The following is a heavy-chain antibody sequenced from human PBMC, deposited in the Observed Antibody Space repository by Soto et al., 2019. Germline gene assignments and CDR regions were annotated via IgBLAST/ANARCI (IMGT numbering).Heavy chain of an antibody. Sequence: SLTCAVYGGSFSGYYWSWIRQPPGKGLEWIGEINHSGSTNYNPSLKSRVTISVDTSKNQFSLKLSSVTAADTAVYYCAARPNCSSTSCYFFDYWGQGTLVTVSS. CDR2: INHSGST. CDR3: AARPNCSSTSCYFFDY. D-gene: IGHD2-2*01. J-gene: IGHJ4*02. CDR1: GGSFSGYY. V-gene: IGHV4-34*01.